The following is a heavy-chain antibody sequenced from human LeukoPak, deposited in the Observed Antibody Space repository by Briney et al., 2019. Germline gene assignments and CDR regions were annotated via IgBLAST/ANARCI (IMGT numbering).Heavy chain of an antibody. CDR1: GYTFTSYA. V-gene: IGHV7-4-1*02. CDR2: INTNTGNP. J-gene: IGHJ3*02. Sequence: ASVKVSCKASGYTFTSYAMNWVRQAPGQGLEWMGWINTNTGNPTYAQGFTGRFVFSLDTSVSTAYLQISSLKAEDTAVYYCARDNAMITFGGVIASDAFDIWGQGTMVTVSS. D-gene: IGHD3-16*02. CDR3: ARDNAMITFGGVIASDAFDI.